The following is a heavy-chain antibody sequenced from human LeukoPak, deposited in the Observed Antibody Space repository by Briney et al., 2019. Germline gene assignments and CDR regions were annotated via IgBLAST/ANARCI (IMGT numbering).Heavy chain of an antibody. Sequence: ASVKVSCKASGYTFTGYYMHWVRQAPGQRLEWMGWINPNSGGTNYAQKFQGRVTMTRDTSISTAYMELSRLRSDDTAVYYCAREQRSWNYYYMDVWGKGTTVTVSS. CDR2: INPNSGGT. CDR3: AREQRSWNYYYMDV. V-gene: IGHV1-2*02. CDR1: GYTFTGYY. D-gene: IGHD1-1*01. J-gene: IGHJ6*03.